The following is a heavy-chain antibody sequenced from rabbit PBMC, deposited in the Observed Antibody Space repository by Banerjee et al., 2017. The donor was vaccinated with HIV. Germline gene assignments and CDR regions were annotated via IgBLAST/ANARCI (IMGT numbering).Heavy chain of an antibody. V-gene: IGHV1S40*01. Sequence: QSLEESGGDLVKPGASLTLTCTASGFSFSNKDVMCWVRQAPGKGLEWIACINTSSGNTVYATWAKGRFTISKASWTTVTLQMTSLTAADTATYFCARSYVGYGFITRLDLWGPGTLVTVS. J-gene: IGHJ6*01. CDR3: ARSYVGYGFITRLDL. CDR1: GFSFSNKDV. D-gene: IGHD6-1*01. CDR2: INTSSGNT.